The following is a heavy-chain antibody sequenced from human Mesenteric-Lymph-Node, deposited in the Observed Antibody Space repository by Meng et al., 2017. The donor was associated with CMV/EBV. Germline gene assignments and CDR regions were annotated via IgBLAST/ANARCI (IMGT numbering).Heavy chain of an antibody. V-gene: IGHV4-39*07. D-gene: IGHD2-15*01. CDR2: IYYSGTT. Sequence: SETLSLTCTVSGGSISSRSYHWGWVRRPPGKGLEWIGAIYYSGTTYYNPSLKSRVTISIDTSKNQFSLKLNSVTAADSAVYHCARDLGGWYGMDVWGQGTTVTVSS. J-gene: IGHJ6*02. CDR3: ARDLGGWYGMDV. CDR1: GGSISSRSYH.